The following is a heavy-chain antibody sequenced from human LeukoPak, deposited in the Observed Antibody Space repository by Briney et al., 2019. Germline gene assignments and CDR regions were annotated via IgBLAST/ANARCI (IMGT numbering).Heavy chain of an antibody. Sequence: SVKVSCKASGGTFNSYAINWVRQAPGQGLEWVGGIIPIFGTANCAQKFQGRVTITADKSTSTAYMELSSLRSEDTAVYYCARVWETYYYDSSGYSGSIYAFDIWGQGTMVTVSS. D-gene: IGHD3-22*01. J-gene: IGHJ3*02. CDR3: ARVWETYYYDSSGYSGSIYAFDI. CDR1: GGTFNSYA. V-gene: IGHV1-69*06. CDR2: IIPIFGTA.